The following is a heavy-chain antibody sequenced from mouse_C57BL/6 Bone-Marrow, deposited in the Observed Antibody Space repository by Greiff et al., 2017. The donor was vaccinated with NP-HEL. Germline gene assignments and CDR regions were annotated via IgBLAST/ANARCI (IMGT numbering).Heavy chain of an antibody. CDR3: ALYYYGSSY. D-gene: IGHD1-1*01. CDR2: IHPNSGST. V-gene: IGHV1-64*01. CDR1: GYTFTSYW. Sequence: QVQLQQPGAELVKPGASVKLSCKASGYTFTSYWMHWVKQRPGQGLEWIGMIHPNSGSTNYNEKFKSKATLTVDKSSSTAYMRLSSLTSEDSAVYYCALYYYGSSYWGQGTTLTVSS. J-gene: IGHJ2*01.